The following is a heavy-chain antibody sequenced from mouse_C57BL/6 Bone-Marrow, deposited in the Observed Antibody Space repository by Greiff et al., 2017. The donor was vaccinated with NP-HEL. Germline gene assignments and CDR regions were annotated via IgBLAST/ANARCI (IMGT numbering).Heavy chain of an antibody. CDR1: GYTFTSYW. CDR3: ARRGYGSRADD. CDR2: IHPNSGST. V-gene: IGHV1-64*01. Sequence: QVQLQQPGAELVKPGASVKLSCKASGYTFTSYWMHWVKQRPGQGLEWIGMIHPNSGSTNYNEKFKSKATLTVDKSSSTAYMQLSSLTSEDSAVYYCARRGYGSRADDWGQGTTLTVSS. D-gene: IGHD3-1*01. J-gene: IGHJ2*01.